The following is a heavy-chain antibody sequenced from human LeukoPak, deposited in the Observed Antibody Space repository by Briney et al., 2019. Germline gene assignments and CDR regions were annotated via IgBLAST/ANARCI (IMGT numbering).Heavy chain of an antibody. CDR1: GFTFDDYT. J-gene: IGHJ4*02. Sequence: PGGSLRLSCAASGFTFDDYTMHWVRQAPGKGLEWVAVISYDGSNKYYADSVKGRFTISRDNSKNTLYLQMNSLRAEDTAVYYCARDKKSPRLGATRSYYFDYWGQGTLVTVSS. CDR2: ISYDGSNK. CDR3: ARDKKSPRLGATRSYYFDY. V-gene: IGHV3-30-3*01. D-gene: IGHD5-12*01.